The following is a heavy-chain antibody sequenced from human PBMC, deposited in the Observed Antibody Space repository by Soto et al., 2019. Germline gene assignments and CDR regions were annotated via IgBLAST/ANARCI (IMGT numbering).Heavy chain of an antibody. Sequence: GSLRLSCAASGFTFTSYAMSWVRQAPGKGLEWVPAISGSGGSSYYADSVKGRFTISRDNSKNTLFLQMNSLRAEDTAIYYCAKGGSYYYDSSGYYANWGQGTLVTVSS. CDR3: AKGGSYYYDSSGYYAN. CDR2: ISGSGGSS. V-gene: IGHV3-23*01. CDR1: GFTFTSYA. J-gene: IGHJ4*02. D-gene: IGHD3-22*01.